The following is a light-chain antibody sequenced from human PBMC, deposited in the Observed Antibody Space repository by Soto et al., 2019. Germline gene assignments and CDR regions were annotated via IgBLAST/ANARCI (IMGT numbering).Light chain of an antibody. Sequence: SYELTQPPSVSVSPGRTASITCSGDNLGKKYVSWYQQKPGQAPVVAIYQDNKRPSGLPERISGSNSGNTATLTIGGTQDVDEADYYCQAWDSSTVLFGGGTKLTVL. V-gene: IGLV3-1*01. J-gene: IGLJ2*01. CDR2: QDN. CDR3: QAWDSSTVL. CDR1: NLGKKY.